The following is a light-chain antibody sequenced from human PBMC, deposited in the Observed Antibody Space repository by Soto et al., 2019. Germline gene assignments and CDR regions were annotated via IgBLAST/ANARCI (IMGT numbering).Light chain of an antibody. Sequence: DIQLTQSPSFLSASVEDRVTISCRASYDISSSLAWYQQRPGKAPKLLIYAASSLQSGVPSRFSGSGSGTDFTLTISSLQPEDSATYYCQQANSFPRTFGQGTKLEMK. J-gene: IGKJ2*01. CDR2: AAS. CDR1: YDISSS. V-gene: IGKV1-9*01. CDR3: QQANSFPRT.